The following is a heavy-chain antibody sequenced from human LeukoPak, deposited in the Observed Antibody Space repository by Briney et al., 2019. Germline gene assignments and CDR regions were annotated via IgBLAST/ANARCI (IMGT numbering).Heavy chain of an antibody. V-gene: IGHV1-69*05. D-gene: IGHD1-1*01. CDR2: IIPIFGTA. Sequence: SVKVSCKASGGTFSSYAISWVRQAPGQGLEWMGGIIPIFGTADYAQKFQGRVTITTDESTSTAYMELSSLRSEDTAVYYCARGRPLDYYYYYMDVWGKGTTVTVSS. CDR3: ARGRPLDYYYYYMDV. J-gene: IGHJ6*03. CDR1: GGTFSSYA.